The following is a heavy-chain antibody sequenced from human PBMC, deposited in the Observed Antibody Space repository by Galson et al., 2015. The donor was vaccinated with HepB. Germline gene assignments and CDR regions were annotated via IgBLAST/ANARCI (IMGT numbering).Heavy chain of an antibody. CDR2: ISAYNGNT. CDR3: ARDYYDSSGYYSYYYYYYGMDV. CDR1: GYTFTSYG. J-gene: IGHJ6*02. Sequence: SCKASGYTFTSYGISWVRQAPGQGLEWMGWISAYNGNTNYAQKLQGRVTMTTDTSTSTAYMELRSLRSDDTAMYYCARDYYDSSGYYSYYYYYYGMDVWGQGTTVTVSS. V-gene: IGHV1-18*01. D-gene: IGHD3-22*01.